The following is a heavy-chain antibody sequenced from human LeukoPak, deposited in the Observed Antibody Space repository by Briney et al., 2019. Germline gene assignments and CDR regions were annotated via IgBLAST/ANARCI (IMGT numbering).Heavy chain of an antibody. Sequence: PGGSLRLSCAASGFSLSSCGMHWVRQAPGKGLEWVAFIWYDGNNKYYADSVKGRFTISRDSSKNTLYLQMNSLRAEDTAVYYYAKDPLQYGSGSYYFDYWGQGTLVTVSS. CDR1: GFSLSSCG. CDR3: AKDPLQYGSGSYYFDY. CDR2: IWYDGNNK. V-gene: IGHV3-30*02. D-gene: IGHD3-10*01. J-gene: IGHJ4*02.